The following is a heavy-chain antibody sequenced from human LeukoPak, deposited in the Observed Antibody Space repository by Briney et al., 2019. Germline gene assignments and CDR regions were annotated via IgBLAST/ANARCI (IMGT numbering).Heavy chain of an antibody. CDR3: AIRTDYDILTGNYYYYVMDV. Sequence: PGESLKISCKGSGYSFTSYWISWVRQMPGKGLEWMGRIDPSDSYTNYSPSFQGHVTISADKSISTAYLQWSSLKASDTAMYYCAIRTDYDILTGNYYYYVMDVWGKGTTVTVSS. V-gene: IGHV5-10-1*01. CDR2: IDPSDSYT. J-gene: IGHJ6*04. D-gene: IGHD3-9*01. CDR1: GYSFTSYW.